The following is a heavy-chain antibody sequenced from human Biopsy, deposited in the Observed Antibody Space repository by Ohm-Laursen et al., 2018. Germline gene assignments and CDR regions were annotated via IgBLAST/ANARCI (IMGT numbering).Heavy chain of an antibody. V-gene: IGHV4-34*01. CDR3: AREGGGLLPIRLTDF. Sequence: PGTLSLTCKVSGESFSDYYWSWIRQSPGRGLEWIGEINHRGRSSYSPSLQSRVTISVDASKNQFSLNMKSVTAADTAVYFCAREGGGLLPIRLTDFWGPGMMVTVSS. J-gene: IGHJ4*02. CDR2: INHRGRS. D-gene: IGHD1-26*01. CDR1: GESFSDYY.